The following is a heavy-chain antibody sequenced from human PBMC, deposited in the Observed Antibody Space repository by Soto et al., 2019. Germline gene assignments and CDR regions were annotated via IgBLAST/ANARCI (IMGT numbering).Heavy chain of an antibody. J-gene: IGHJ6*02. D-gene: IGHD4-17*01. V-gene: IGHV1-69*01. CDR2: IIPIFGTA. CDR3: ARDSGGTTVAFGMDV. Sequence: QVQLVQYGGEVKKPGSSVKVSCKASGGTFSSYAISWVRQAPGQGLEWMGGIIPIFGTANYAQKFQGRVTITADESTSKAYMELSSLRSEDTAVYYCARDSGGTTVAFGMDVWGQGTKVTVSS. CDR1: GGTFSSYA.